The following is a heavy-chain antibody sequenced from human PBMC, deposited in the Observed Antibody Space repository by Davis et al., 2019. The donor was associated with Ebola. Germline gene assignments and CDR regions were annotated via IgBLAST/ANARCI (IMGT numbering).Heavy chain of an antibody. Sequence: HTGGSLRLSCAASGFTFSSYAMHWVRQAPGKGLVWVSRINSDGSSTSYADSVKGRFTISRDNAKNTLYLQMNSLRAEDTAVYYCATSYYYDSSGYWLGFWGQGTLVTVSS. D-gene: IGHD3-22*01. CDR2: INSDGSST. CDR3: ATSYYYDSSGYWLGF. J-gene: IGHJ4*02. V-gene: IGHV3-74*01. CDR1: GFTFSSYA.